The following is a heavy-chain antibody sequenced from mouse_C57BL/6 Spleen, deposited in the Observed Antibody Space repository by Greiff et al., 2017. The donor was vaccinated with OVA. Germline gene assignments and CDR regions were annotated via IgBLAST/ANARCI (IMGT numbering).Heavy chain of an antibody. CDR3: ARDQYFDV. CDR2: ISYDGSN. Sequence: EVQLQESGPGLVKPSQSLSLTCSVSGYSITSGYYWNWLRQFPGNKLEWMCYISYDGSNNYNPSLKNRISITRDTSKNQFFLKLNSVTTEDTATYYCARDQYFDVWGTGTTVTVSS. V-gene: IGHV3-6*01. CDR1: GYSITSGYY. J-gene: IGHJ1*03.